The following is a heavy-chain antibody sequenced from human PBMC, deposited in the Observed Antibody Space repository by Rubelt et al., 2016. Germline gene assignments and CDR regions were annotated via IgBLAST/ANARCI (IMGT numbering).Heavy chain of an antibody. CDR2: MFHSGTT. Sequence: QVQLQESGPGLVEPSETLSLTCTVPGGSISSYYWSWIRQPPGKGLEWIGSMFHSGTTYYNPSLKSRVTISVDTSKSHFSLKLSSVTAADTAVYYCARVSVVVSPQYYFDYWGQGTLVTVSS. CDR1: GGSISSYY. J-gene: IGHJ4*02. V-gene: IGHV4-59*08. CDR3: ARVSVVVSPQYYFDY. D-gene: IGHD2-15*01.